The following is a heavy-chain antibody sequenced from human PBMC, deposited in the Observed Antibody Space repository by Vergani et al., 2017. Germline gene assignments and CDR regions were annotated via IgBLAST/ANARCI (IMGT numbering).Heavy chain of an antibody. CDR2: LTGGGGST. D-gene: IGHD1-26*01. CDR3: ARSAEWELLPRYYYYYMDV. V-gene: IGHV3-23*01. Sequence: EVQLLESGGSLKQPGGSVRLSCAASGFTFSTYAMHWVRQAPGKGLEWVSALTGGGGSTYYADSFKGRFIISRDNSRDTLYLQMNSLRAEDTAVYYCARSAEWELLPRYYYYYMDVWGKGTTVTVSS. J-gene: IGHJ6*03. CDR1: GFTFSTYA.